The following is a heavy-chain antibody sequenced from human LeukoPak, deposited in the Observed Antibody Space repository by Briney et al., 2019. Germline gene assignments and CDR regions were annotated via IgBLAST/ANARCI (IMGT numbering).Heavy chain of an antibody. CDR3: ARVRDSGSYYLY. CDR1: GYTFTGYY. J-gene: IGHJ4*02. Sequence: ASVKVSCKASGYTFTGYYMHWVRQAPGQGLEWMGWINPNSGGTIYAQKFQGRVTMTRDTSISAAYMELSRLTSDDTAVYWCARVRDSGSYYLYWGQGTLVTVSS. D-gene: IGHD3-10*01. CDR2: INPNSGGT. V-gene: IGHV1-2*02.